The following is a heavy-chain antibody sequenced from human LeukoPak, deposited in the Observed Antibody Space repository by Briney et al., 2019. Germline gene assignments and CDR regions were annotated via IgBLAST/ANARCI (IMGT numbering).Heavy chain of an antibody. CDR3: ARGYLIGHYGGPYYFDY. CDR2: IYSGGST. Sequence: PGGSLRLSCAASGFTVSSNYMSWVRQAPGKGLEWVSVIYSGGSTYYADSVKGRFTISRDNSKNTLHLQMNSLRAEDTAVYYCARGYLIGHYGGPYYFDYWGQGTLVTVSS. D-gene: IGHD4-23*01. CDR1: GFTVSSNY. V-gene: IGHV3-53*01. J-gene: IGHJ4*02.